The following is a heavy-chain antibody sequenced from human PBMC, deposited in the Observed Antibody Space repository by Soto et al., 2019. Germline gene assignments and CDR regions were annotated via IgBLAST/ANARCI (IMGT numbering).Heavy chain of an antibody. CDR2: ISASGYTE. D-gene: IGHD2-15*01. CDR3: ARDRCSGGSCYRTYAFDI. Sequence: GGSLRLSCEVAGVIFNLDDMSWVRQAPGKCLEWIAYISASGYTENYADSVKGLFTISRDDAKNSLYLQMNSLRAEDTALYYCARDRCSGGSCYRTYAFDIWGQGALVTVSS. V-gene: IGHV3-48*03. CDR1: GVIFNLDD. J-gene: IGHJ3*02.